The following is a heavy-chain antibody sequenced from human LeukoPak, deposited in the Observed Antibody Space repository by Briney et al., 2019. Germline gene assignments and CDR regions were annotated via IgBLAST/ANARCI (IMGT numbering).Heavy chain of an antibody. CDR1: GGSISSYY. CDR3: ARNFWSGYYAPLDY. D-gene: IGHD3-3*01. Sequence: SETLSLTCTVSGGSISSYYWGWIRQPPGKGLEWIGYIYYSGSTNYNPSLKSRVTISVDTSKNQFSLKLSSVTAADTAVYYCARNFWSGYYAPLDYWGQGTLVTVSS. J-gene: IGHJ4*02. CDR2: IYYSGST. V-gene: IGHV4-59*01.